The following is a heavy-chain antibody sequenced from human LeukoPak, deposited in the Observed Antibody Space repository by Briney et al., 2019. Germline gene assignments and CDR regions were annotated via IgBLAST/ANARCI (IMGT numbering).Heavy chain of an antibody. J-gene: IGHJ6*02. CDR1: GYTFTSYG. V-gene: IGHV1-18*01. Sequence: GASVKVSCKASGYTFTSYGISWVRQAPGQGLEWMGWISAYNGNTNYAQKLQGRVTMTTDTSTSTAYMELRSLRSDDTAVYYCARDDDSSGYYYYYYGMDVWGQGTTVTVSS. CDR2: ISAYNGNT. CDR3: ARDDDSSGYYYYYYGMDV. D-gene: IGHD3-22*01.